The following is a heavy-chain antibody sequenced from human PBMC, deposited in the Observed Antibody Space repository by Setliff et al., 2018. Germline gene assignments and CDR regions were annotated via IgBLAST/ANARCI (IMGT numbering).Heavy chain of an antibody. D-gene: IGHD5-12*01. J-gene: IGHJ4*02. Sequence: PWETLSLTCTVSDGSLSTYYWSWIRQPPGKGLEFIGYVYYSGTANYSPSLRSRLTISVDTSKNQFSLKLRSVTAADTAVYYCARGGTFRYFDFWGQGAPVTVSS. V-gene: IGHV4-59*01. CDR1: DGSLSTYY. CDR3: ARGGTFRYFDF. CDR2: VYYSGTA.